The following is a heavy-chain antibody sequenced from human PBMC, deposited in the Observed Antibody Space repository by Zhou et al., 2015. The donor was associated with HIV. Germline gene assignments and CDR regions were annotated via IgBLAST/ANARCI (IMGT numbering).Heavy chain of an antibody. Sequence: QVQLVESGGGVVQPGRSLRLSCAASGFTFSSYAMHWVRQAPGKGLEWVAVISYDGSNKYYADSVKGRFTISRDNSKNTLYLQMNSLRAEDTAVYYCARDRAVGSYYYMDVWGKGTTGHRLL. CDR3: ARDRAVGSYYYMDV. CDR1: GFTFSSYA. V-gene: IGHV3-30-3*01. CDR2: ISYDGSNK. J-gene: IGHJ6*03. D-gene: IGHD4-23*01.